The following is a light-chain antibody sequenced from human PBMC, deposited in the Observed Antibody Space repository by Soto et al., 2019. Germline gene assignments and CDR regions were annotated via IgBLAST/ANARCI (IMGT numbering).Light chain of an antibody. V-gene: IGKV3-15*01. CDR2: GAS. J-gene: IGKJ4*01. CDR3: QHYNHWPQLS. Sequence: VLTQSPATLSVSPGETATLSCRASQGISRTLAWYQLKPGQAPRLLFYGASTRATGVPARFSGSGSGTEFTLTISSLQSEDSALYYCQHYNHWPQLSFGGGTKVDIK. CDR1: QGISRT.